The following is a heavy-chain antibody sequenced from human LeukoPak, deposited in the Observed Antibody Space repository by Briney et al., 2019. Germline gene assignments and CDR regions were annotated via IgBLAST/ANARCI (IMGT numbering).Heavy chain of an antibody. V-gene: IGHV2-5*02. CDR1: GFSLSTSGVG. CDR2: IYWDDDK. J-gene: IGHJ4*02. CDR3: AHRAEMAPGGRNYYFDY. D-gene: IGHD5-24*01. Sequence: SGPTLVNPTQTLTLTCTFSGFSLSTSGVGLGWIRQPPGKALEWLALIYWDDDKRYSPSLKSRLTITKDTSKNQVVLTMTNMDPVDTATYYCAHRAEMAPGGRNYYFDYWGQGTLVTVSS.